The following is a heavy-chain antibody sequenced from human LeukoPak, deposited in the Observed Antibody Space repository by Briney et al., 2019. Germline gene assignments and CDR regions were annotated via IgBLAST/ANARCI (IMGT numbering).Heavy chain of an antibody. CDR2: ISAYNGNT. V-gene: IGHV1-18*01. CDR1: GYTFTSYG. Sequence: ASVKVSCKASGYTFTSYGISWVRQAPGQELEWMGWISAYNGNTNYAQKLQGRVTMTTDTSTSTAYMELRSLRSDDTAVYYCAREGDYYDSSGQGAFDIWGQGTMVTVSS. CDR3: AREGDYYDSSGQGAFDI. J-gene: IGHJ3*02. D-gene: IGHD3-22*01.